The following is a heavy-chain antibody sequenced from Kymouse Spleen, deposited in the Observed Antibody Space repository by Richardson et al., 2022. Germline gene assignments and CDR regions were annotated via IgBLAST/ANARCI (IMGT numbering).Heavy chain of an antibody. J-gene: IGHJ5*02. D-gene: IGHD3-10*01. CDR2: IYYSGST. CDR3: ARDGITMVRGVIITCWFDP. V-gene: IGHV4-39*01. Sequence: QLQLQESGPGLVKPSETLSLTCTVSGGSISSSSYYWGWIRQPPGKGLEWIGSIYYSGSTYYNPSLKSRVTISVDTSKNQFSLKLSSVTAADTAVYYCARDGITMVRGVIITCWFDPWGQGTLVTVSS. CDR1: GGSISSSSYY.